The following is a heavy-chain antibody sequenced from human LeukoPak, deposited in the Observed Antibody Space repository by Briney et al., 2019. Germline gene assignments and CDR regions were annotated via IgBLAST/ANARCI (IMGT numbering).Heavy chain of an antibody. CDR3: ARAAMETYFDY. CDR2: INPSGGST. CDR1: GYTFTSYD. D-gene: IGHD5-18*01. V-gene: IGHV1-46*01. Sequence: ASVKVSCKASGYTFTSYDINWVRQAPGQGLEWMGIINPSGGSTSYAQKFQGRVTMTRDTSTSTVYMELSSLRSEDTAVYYCARAAMETYFDYWGQGTLVTVSS. J-gene: IGHJ4*02.